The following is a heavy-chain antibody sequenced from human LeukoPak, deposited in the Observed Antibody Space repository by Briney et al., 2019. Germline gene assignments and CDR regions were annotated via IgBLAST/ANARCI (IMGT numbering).Heavy chain of an antibody. CDR1: GGSFSGYY. CDR3: AGRRRRTNTKEAFYN. V-gene: IGHV4-34*01. D-gene: IGHD1-7*01. CDR2: INHSGST. J-gene: IGHJ3*02. Sequence: PSETLSLTCAVYGGSFSGYYWSWIRQPPGKGLEWIGEINHSGSTNYNPSLKSRVTISVDTSKNHFSLKLSSVTAADPAVYSCAGRRRRTNTKEAFYNWGQGTMVNVSS.